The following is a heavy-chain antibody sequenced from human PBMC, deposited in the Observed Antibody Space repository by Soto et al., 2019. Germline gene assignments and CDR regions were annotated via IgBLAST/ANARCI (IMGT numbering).Heavy chain of an antibody. CDR2: IHYSGST. V-gene: IGHV4-59*08. CDR1: GGSITGYY. CDR3: ARHSYYSNPLRFDP. Sequence: QVQLQESGPGLVQPSETLSLTCTVSGGSITGYYWSWSRQPPGKGPEWIGNIHYSGSTNYNPSLKSRVTISVDTSKNQFSLRLRSVTAAETAVYYCARHSYYSNPLRFDPWGQGTLVTVSS. J-gene: IGHJ5*02. D-gene: IGHD4-4*01.